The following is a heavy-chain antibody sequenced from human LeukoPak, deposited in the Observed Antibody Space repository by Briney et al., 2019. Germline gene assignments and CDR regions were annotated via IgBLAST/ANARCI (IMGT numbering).Heavy chain of an antibody. D-gene: IGHD3-10*01. V-gene: IGHV4-30-2*01. CDR2: IYHSGST. CDR3: ARAGRFGDGIIDY. J-gene: IGHJ4*02. CDR1: GGSISSGGYS. Sequence: SQTLSLTCAVSGGSISSGGYSWSWIRQPPGKGLEWIGYIYHSGSTYYNPSLKSRVTISVDRSKNQLSLKPSSVTAADTAVYYCARAGRFGDGIIDYWGQGTLVTVSS.